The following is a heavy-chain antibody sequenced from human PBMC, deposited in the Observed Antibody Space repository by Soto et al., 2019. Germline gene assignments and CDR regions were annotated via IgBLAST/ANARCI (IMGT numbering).Heavy chain of an antibody. Sequence: QVQLQQWGAGLLKPSETLSLTCPVNGGSFSDYYWTWIRQPPGKGLEWIGEVNHGGGTHYNPSLKSRVSISVDTSKKQFSLNLTFVTAADTAVYYCAREWWSGSLIGGSLGGEGTLVTVSS. D-gene: IGHD3-3*01. CDR1: GGSFSDYY. CDR3: AREWWSGSLIGGSL. CDR2: VNHGGGT. V-gene: IGHV4-34*01. J-gene: IGHJ4*02.